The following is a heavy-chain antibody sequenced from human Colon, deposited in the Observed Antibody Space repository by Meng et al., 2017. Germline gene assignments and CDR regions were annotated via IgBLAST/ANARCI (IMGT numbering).Heavy chain of an antibody. CDR2: TSGYNGNT. V-gene: IGHV1-18*01. D-gene: IGHD2-15*01. CDR3: ARTPTRRGIEYFQH. J-gene: IGHJ1*01. Sequence: QVQLAQAGAEVTKPGASVKVSCKAAGFTFASFGFSWVRQAPGQGLEWLGWTSGYNGNTNDAQKVQDRVTMTTDTSTNTAYMELRSLRSDDTAVYYCARTPTRRGIEYFQHWGQGTLVTVSS. CDR1: GFTFASFG.